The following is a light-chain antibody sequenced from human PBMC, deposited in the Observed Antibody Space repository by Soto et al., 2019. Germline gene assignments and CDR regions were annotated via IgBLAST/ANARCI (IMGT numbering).Light chain of an antibody. V-gene: IGKV3-20*01. CDR1: QTISNSY. J-gene: IGKJ2*02. CDR2: GAS. CDR3: QQYGSSLPWT. Sequence: EIVLTQSPGTLSLSPGERATLSCRASQTISNSYLAWYQQKPGQAPRLLIYGASSRATGIPDRFSGSGSETDFTLTISRLEPEDFAVYYCQQYGSSLPWTFGQGTKLEIK.